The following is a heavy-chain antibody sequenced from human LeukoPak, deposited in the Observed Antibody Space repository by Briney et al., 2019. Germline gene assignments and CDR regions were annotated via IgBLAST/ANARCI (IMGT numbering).Heavy chain of an antibody. J-gene: IGHJ5*02. CDR3: ARGDCSVSGCHGGNWSDP. CDR1: GYTFTGYY. V-gene: IGHV1-2*02. CDR2: ISPNSGAT. Sequence: GASVKVSCKASGYTFTGYYIHWVRQAPGQGLEWMGWISPNSGATNYAQSFQGRVTMTRDTSTNTAHMELSRLRSDDTAVYYCARGDCSVSGCHGGNWSDPWGQGTPVTVSS. D-gene: IGHD2-15*01.